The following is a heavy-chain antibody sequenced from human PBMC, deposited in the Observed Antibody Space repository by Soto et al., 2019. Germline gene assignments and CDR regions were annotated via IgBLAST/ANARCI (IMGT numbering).Heavy chain of an antibody. J-gene: IGHJ6*03. CDR3: ARDLGGDYYYYYYMDV. D-gene: IGHD4-17*01. CDR2: ISAYNGNT. Sequence: QVQLVQSGAEVKKPGASVKVSCKASGSTFTSYGISCVRQAHGQGLEWMGWISAYNGNTNYEQKLHGRVTMTTGTSTSTAYMELRSLRSDDTAVYYCARDLGGDYYYYYYMDVWGKGNTVTVSS. V-gene: IGHV1-18*01. CDR1: GSTFTSYG.